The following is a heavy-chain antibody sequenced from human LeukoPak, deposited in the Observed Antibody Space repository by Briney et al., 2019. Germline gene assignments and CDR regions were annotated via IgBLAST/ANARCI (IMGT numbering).Heavy chain of an antibody. CDR2: INPNSGGT. V-gene: IGHV1-2*04. J-gene: IGHJ4*02. D-gene: IGHD2-8*01. CDR1: GYTFINYG. CDR3: ARALNRFLMHPYYFDY. Sequence: ASVKVSCKASGYTFINYGISWVRQAPGQGLEWMGWINPNSGGTNYAQKFQGWVTMTRDTSISTAYMELSRLRSDDTAVYYCARALNRFLMHPYYFDYWGQGTLVTVSS.